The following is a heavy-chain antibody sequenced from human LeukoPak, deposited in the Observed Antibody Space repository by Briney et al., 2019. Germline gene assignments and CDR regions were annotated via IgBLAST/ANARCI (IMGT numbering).Heavy chain of an antibody. CDR1: GFTFSSYG. D-gene: IGHD3-10*01. V-gene: IGHV3-23*01. CDR3: AKHPEFGELFPADY. Sequence: PGGSLRLSCAASGFTFSSYGMSWVRQAPGKGLEWVSAISGSGGSTYYADSVKGRFTISRDNSKNTLYLQMNSLRAEDTTVYYCAKHPEFGELFPADYWGQGTLVTVSS. J-gene: IGHJ4*02. CDR2: ISGSGGST.